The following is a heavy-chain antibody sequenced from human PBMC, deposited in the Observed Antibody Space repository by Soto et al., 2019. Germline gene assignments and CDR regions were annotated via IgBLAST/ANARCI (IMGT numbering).Heavy chain of an antibody. J-gene: IGHJ6*03. CDR3: ARDVGTSCYICEYYMDV. Sequence: SETLSLTCTVSGGSISSGGYYWSWIRQHPGKGLEWIGYIYYSGSTYYNPSLKSRVTISVDTSKNQFSLKLSSVTAADTAVYYCARDVGTSCYICEYYMDVWGKGTTVTVSS. D-gene: IGHD2-2*02. CDR2: IYYSGST. V-gene: IGHV4-31*03. CDR1: GGSISSGGYY.